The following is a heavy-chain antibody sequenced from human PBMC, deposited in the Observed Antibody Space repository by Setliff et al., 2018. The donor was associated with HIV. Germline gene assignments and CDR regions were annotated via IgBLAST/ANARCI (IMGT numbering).Heavy chain of an antibody. Sequence: LSLTCTVSGGSISSHYWGWLRQPPGKGLEWIGSISYTGGTNHNPSLQSRVTMSIDTSKDQFSLKLSSLTSADTAVYYCARGLSSPFAAGLWGQGTLVTVSS. D-gene: IGHD6-13*01. V-gene: IGHV4-59*11. CDR2: ISYTGGT. CDR1: GGSISSHY. J-gene: IGHJ4*02. CDR3: ARGLSSPFAAGL.